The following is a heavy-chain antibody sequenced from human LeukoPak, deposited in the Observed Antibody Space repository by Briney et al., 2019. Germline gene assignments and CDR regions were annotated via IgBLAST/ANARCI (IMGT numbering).Heavy chain of an antibody. CDR1: GYTFTSYG. Sequence: ASVKVSCKASGYTFTSYGISWVRQTPGQGLEWMGWISAYNGNTNYAQKLQGRVTMTTDTSTSTAYKELRSLRSDDTAVYYCASSWYGDYYGMDVWGQGTTVTVSS. V-gene: IGHV1-18*01. CDR3: ASSWYGDYYGMDV. J-gene: IGHJ6*02. D-gene: IGHD6-13*01. CDR2: ISAYNGNT.